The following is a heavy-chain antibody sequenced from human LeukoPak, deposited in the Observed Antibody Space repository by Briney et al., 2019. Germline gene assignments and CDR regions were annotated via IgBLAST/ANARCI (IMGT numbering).Heavy chain of an antibody. V-gene: IGHV1-69*05. J-gene: IGHJ5*02. CDR1: GGTFSSYA. Sequence: GSSVKVSCKASGGTFSSYAISWVRQAPGQGLEWMGGIIPIFGTANYAQKFQGRVTITTDESTSTAYMELSSVTAADTAVYYCARDEYPWGQGTLVTVSS. CDR2: IIPIFGTA. CDR3: ARDEYP.